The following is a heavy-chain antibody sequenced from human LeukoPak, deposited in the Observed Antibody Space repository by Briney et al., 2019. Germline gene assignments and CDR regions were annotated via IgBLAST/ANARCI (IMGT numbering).Heavy chain of an antibody. Sequence: PGGSLRLSCVASGFTFSSSWLHWVRQAPGKGLVWFSRMNNDVSTINYADSVKGRFTTSRDNAKNTLYQQMNSLRAEDTGVYYCARAGSYRFDYWGQGTLVTVSS. CDR2: MNNDVSTI. J-gene: IGHJ4*02. CDR1: GFTFSSSW. V-gene: IGHV3-74*01. D-gene: IGHD1-26*01. CDR3: ARAGSYRFDY.